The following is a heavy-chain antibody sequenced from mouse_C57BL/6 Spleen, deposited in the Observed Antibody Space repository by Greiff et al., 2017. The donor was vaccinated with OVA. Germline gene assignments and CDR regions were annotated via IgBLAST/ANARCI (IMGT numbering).Heavy chain of an antibody. CDR1: GYTFTSYW. D-gene: IGHD1-1*02. Sequence: QVQLQQPGAELVRPGSSVKLSCTASGYTFTSYWMHWVKQRPIQGLEWIGNIDPSDSETHYNQKFKDKATLTVDKSSSTAYMQLSSLTSEDSAVYYYARAGGDWYFDVWGTGTTVTVTS. J-gene: IGHJ1*03. CDR3: ARAGGDWYFDV. V-gene: IGHV1-52*01. CDR2: IDPSDSET.